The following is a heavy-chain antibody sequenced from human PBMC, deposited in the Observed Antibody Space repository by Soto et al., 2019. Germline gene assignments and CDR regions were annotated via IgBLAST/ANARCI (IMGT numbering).Heavy chain of an antibody. CDR2: IVVGSGNT. V-gene: IGHV1-58*01. CDR3: AAAGKVDEVLDI. J-gene: IGHJ3*02. D-gene: IGHD5-12*01. CDR1: GFTFTSSA. Sequence: VKVSCKASGFTFTSSAVQWVRQARGQRLEWIGWIVVGSGNTNYAQKFQERVTITRDMSTSTAYMKLSSLRSEDTAVYYCAAAGKVDEVLDIWAQGTMVPVSS.